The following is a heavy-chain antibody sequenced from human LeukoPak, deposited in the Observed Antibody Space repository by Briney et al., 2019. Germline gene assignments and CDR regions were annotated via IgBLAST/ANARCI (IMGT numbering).Heavy chain of an antibody. V-gene: IGHV4-39*07. J-gene: IGHJ4*02. CDR3: ATSDQRYYYGSGSYPH. CDR1: GDSISSSSYY. CDR2: ISYSGIT. D-gene: IGHD3-10*01. Sequence: SETLSLTCTVSGDSISSSSYYWGWIRQPPGKGLEWIGSISYSGITYYSPSLESRVTISVDTSRNQFSLKLSSVTAADTAVYYCATSDQRYYYGSGSYPHWGQGTLVTVSS.